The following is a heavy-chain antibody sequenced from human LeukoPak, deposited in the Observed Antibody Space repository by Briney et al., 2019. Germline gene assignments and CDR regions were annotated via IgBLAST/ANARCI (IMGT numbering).Heavy chain of an antibody. CDR2: INHSGST. CDR1: GGSFSGYY. J-gene: IGHJ4*02. V-gene: IGHV4-34*01. Sequence: SETLSLTCAVYGGSFSGYYWSWIRQPPGKGLEWIGEINHSGSTNYNPSLKSRVTISVDTSKNQFSLKLSSVTAADTAVYYCARRRRWLQPRGTPFDYWGQRTLVTVSS. D-gene: IGHD5-24*01. CDR3: ARRRRWLQPRGTPFDY.